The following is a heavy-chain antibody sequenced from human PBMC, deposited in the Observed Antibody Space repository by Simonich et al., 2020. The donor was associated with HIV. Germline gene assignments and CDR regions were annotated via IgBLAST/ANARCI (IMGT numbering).Heavy chain of an antibody. Sequence: QVQLVQSGAEVKKPGASVKVSCKASGYSFTAYYIHWVRQAPGQGLGGMGRINPNSGGTNYAQNFQGRVTMTRDTSISTAYMELSRLRSDDTAVYYCERGLTGYAFDIWGQGTMVTVSS. CDR2: INPNSGGT. V-gene: IGHV1-2*06. CDR1: GYSFTAYY. J-gene: IGHJ3*02. D-gene: IGHD7-27*01. CDR3: ERGLTGYAFDI.